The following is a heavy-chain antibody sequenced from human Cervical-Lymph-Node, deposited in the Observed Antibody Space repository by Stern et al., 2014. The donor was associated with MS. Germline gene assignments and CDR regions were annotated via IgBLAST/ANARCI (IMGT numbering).Heavy chain of an antibody. CDR1: GGSISSSNW. Sequence: VQLVESGPGLVKPSGTLSLTCAVSGGSISSSNWWSWVRQSPGKGLEWIGESDHSGSTIYNPSLKSRVTVSVDKSKNRFSLNLRLVPAADPAVYFCARFPASRPHVFDSWGQGTLVTVSS. CDR3: ARFPASRPHVFDS. J-gene: IGHJ4*02. D-gene: IGHD6-13*01. V-gene: IGHV4-4*02. CDR2: SDHSGST.